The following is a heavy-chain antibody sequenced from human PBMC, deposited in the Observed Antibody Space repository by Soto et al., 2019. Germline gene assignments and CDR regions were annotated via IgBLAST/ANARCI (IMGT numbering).Heavy chain of an antibody. CDR3: ASSGYYDTSGYYFYFEY. D-gene: IGHD3-22*01. CDR1: GGSIRKSSFF. CDR2: IGNIYYSGST. Sequence: SETLSLTCTVSGGSIRKSSFFWGRIRQPPGKGLEWIGSIGNIYYSGSTYYNPSLKSRVTISVDTSKNQFSLKLSSVTAADTAVYFCASSGYYDTSGYYFYFEYWGQETLVTVSS. V-gene: IGHV4-39*01. J-gene: IGHJ4*02.